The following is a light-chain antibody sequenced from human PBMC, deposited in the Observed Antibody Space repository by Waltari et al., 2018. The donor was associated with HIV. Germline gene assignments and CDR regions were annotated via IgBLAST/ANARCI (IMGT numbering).Light chain of an antibody. J-gene: IGLJ3*02. CDR3: QTWDTGPWV. CDR2: LNSDGSH. CDR1: SGHNTYA. V-gene: IGLV4-69*01. Sequence: HLILTQSPSASASLGASVKLTCTLSSGHNTYAIAWPQHQPEKGPRFLMKLNSDGSHNKGDGIPDRFSGSSSGAERYLTISSLQSEDEAHYYCQTWDTGPWVFGGGTKLTVL.